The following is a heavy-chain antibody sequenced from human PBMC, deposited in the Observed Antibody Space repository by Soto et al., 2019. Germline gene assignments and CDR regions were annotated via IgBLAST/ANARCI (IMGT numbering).Heavy chain of an antibody. CDR1: GFTFSSYW. CDR3: ASALVCSSTSCYDY. J-gene: IGHJ4*02. CDR2: INSDGSST. D-gene: IGHD2-2*01. V-gene: IGHV3-74*01. Sequence: GGSLRLSCAASGFTFSSYWMHWVRQAPGKGLVWVSRINSDGSSTSYADSVKGRFTISRDNAKNTLYLQMNSLRAEDTAVYYCASALVCSSTSCYDYWGQGTLVTVYS.